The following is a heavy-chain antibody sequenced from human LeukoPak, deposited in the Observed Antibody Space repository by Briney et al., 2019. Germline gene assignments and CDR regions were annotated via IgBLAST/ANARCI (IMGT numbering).Heavy chain of an antibody. Sequence: ASVNVSCKASGYTFTSYDINWVRQASGQGLEWMGCMNPNTCNTGYAHEFQGRVTMTRHTSISTAYMEVSSLRYDDTAVYYCARGSAAFDAFDIWGQGTLVTVSS. J-gene: IGHJ3*02. CDR3: ARGSAAFDAFDI. D-gene: IGHD6-13*01. CDR1: GYTFTSYD. V-gene: IGHV1-8*01. CDR2: MNPNTCNT.